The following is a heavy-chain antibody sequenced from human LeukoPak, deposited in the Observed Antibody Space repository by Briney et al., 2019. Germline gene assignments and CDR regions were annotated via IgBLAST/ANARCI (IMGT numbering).Heavy chain of an antibody. CDR2: ISGSGGST. CDR3: AKVPVGAFDY. D-gene: IGHD1-26*01. CDR1: GFTFSSYA. J-gene: IGHJ4*02. V-gene: IGHV3-23*01. Sequence: QPGGSLRLSCAASGFTFSSYAMGWVRQAPGKRLEWVSVISGSGGSTYYADSVKGWFTISRDNSKTTLYLQMDSLRADDTAVYYCAKVPVGAFDYWGQGTLVTVSS.